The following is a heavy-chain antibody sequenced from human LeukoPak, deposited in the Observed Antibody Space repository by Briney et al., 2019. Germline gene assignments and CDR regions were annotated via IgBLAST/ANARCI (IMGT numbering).Heavy chain of an antibody. J-gene: IGHJ4*02. CDR3: ARIVGAPGDFDY. D-gene: IGHD1-26*01. CDR1: GGSISSSGYY. Sequence: SETLSLTCTVSGGSISSSGYYWGWIRQPPGKGLEWIASIYYSGSTNYNPSLKSRVTISVDTSKNQFSLKLSSVTAADTAVYYCARIVGAPGDFDYWGQGTLVTVSS. CDR2: IYYSGST. V-gene: IGHV4-39*07.